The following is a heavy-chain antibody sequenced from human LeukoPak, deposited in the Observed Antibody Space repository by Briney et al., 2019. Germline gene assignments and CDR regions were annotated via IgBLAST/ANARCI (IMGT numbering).Heavy chain of an antibody. CDR3: ARDYGVVPSWFDP. D-gene: IGHD3-10*01. V-gene: IGHV1-2*02. CDR1: GYTFTGYY. Sequence: GAAVKVPCKASGYTFTGYYMHWVRQAPGQGLEWMGWINPNSGGTNYAQKFQARVTMTRDTSISTAYMELSRLRSDDTAVYYCARDYGVVPSWFDPWGQGTLVTLSS. CDR2: INPNSGGT. J-gene: IGHJ5*02.